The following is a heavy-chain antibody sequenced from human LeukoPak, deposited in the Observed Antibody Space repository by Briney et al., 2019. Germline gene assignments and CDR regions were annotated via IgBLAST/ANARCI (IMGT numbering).Heavy chain of an antibody. CDR1: GYTFTGYY. Sequence: ASVKVSCKASGYTFTGYYMHWVRQAPGQGLEWMGWINPNSGGTNYAQKFQGRVTMTRDTSISTAYMELSRLRSDDTAVYYCARARTVDTAKVCIDPWGQGTLVTVSS. V-gene: IGHV1-2*02. D-gene: IGHD5-18*01. J-gene: IGHJ5*02. CDR3: ARARTVDTAKVCIDP. CDR2: INPNSGGT.